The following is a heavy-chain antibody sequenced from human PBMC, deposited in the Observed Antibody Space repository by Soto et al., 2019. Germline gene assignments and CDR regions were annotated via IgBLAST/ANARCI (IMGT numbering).Heavy chain of an antibody. D-gene: IGHD3-10*01. J-gene: IGHJ5*02. V-gene: IGHV4-34*01. CDR1: GGSFSDYY. CDR3: ASYDYYGWGIYPS. CDR2: INHDGST. Sequence: SETLSLTCAVYGGSFSDYYWSWIRQPPGKGLEWIGEINHDGSTNYNPSLMSRVTISVDTSKNQFSLKLSSVTAADTAVYYCASYDYYGWGIYPSWTQRTPVTVSS.